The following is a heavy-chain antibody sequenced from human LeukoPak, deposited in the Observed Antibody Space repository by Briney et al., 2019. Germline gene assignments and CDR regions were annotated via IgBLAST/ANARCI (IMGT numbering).Heavy chain of an antibody. V-gene: IGHV3-53*01. J-gene: IGHJ4*02. CDR1: GLSVSSNF. Sequence: GGSLRLSCAPSGLSVSSNFMSWVRQVPGKGLEWVATLYGYGTTYYADSVKGRFTISRDNSKNTLYLQMNSLRAEDTALYYCARELGEALHYFDYWGRGSLVTVSS. CDR2: LYGYGTT. D-gene: IGHD2-21*01. CDR3: ARELGEALHYFDY.